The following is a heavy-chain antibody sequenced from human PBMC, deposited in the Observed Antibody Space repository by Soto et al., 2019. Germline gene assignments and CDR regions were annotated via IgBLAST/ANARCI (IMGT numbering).Heavy chain of an antibody. D-gene: IGHD2-21*02. CDR1: GFTFSIYS. V-gene: IGHV3-21*01. J-gene: IGHJ4*02. CDR3: ARDRTRGDPDYFEY. CDR2: IRGSSSYI. Sequence: GGSLRLSCAASGFTFSIYSMNWVRQAPGKGLEWVPSIRGSSSYIYYADSVKGRFTISRDNAKDSLYLQMNSLRAEDTAVYYCARDRTRGDPDYFEYWGQGTLVTVSS.